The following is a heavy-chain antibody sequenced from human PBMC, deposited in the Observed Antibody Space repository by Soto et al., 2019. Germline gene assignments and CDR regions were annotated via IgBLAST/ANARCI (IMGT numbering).Heavy chain of an antibody. V-gene: IGHV3-23*01. J-gene: IGHJ6*02. CDR3: AKDSKSVSVSAARVSGMDV. D-gene: IGHD2-2*01. Sequence: RRPVRRSCPRAGPLFRRFAMTWLRPAPREWLDWVSTTRSNGDHTYYADSVKGRFKVPRDNSKNTLFLEMSSLRAEDSAIHYRAKDSKSVSVSAARVSGMDVWAQGTTVTVSS. CDR1: GPLFRRFA. CDR2: TRSNGDHT.